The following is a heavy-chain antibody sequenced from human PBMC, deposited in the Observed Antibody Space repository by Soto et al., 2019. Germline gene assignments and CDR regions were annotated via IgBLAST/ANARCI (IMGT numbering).Heavy chain of an antibody. CDR2: IIPIFGTA. CDR3: ARNHYYYYGMDV. J-gene: IGHJ6*02. Sequence: SVKVSCKASGGTFSSYAISWVRQAPGQGLEWTGGIIPIFGTANYAQKFQGRVTITADESTSTAYMELSSLRSEDTAVYYCARNHYYYYGMDVWGQGTTVTVSS. CDR1: GGTFSSYA. V-gene: IGHV1-69*13.